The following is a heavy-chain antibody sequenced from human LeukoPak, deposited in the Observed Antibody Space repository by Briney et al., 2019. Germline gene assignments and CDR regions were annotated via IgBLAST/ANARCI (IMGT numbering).Heavy chain of an antibody. V-gene: IGHV4-59*08. D-gene: IGHD5-24*01. Sequence: SETLSLTCTASGGSISGYYWSWIRQPPGKRLEWIGYIYYSGNTKYNPSLKSRVTISVDTSKNQFSLKLSSVTDVGTDLYYCARHRDAYSPDAFDIWGQGTLVTVSS. CDR3: ARHRDAYSPDAFDI. CDR2: IYYSGNT. J-gene: IGHJ3*02. CDR1: GGSISGYY.